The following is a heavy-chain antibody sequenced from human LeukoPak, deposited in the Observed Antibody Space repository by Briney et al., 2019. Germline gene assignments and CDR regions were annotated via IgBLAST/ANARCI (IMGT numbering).Heavy chain of an antibody. D-gene: IGHD5-12*01. CDR1: GFTFSSYA. Sequence: GGSLRLSCAASGFTFSSYAMHWVRQAPGKGLEWVSSISSSSSYIYYADSVKGRFTISRDNAKNSLYLQMNSLRAEDTAVYYCARDFSGGYDFDQYFDYWGQGTLVTVSS. CDR2: ISSSSSYI. V-gene: IGHV3-21*01. J-gene: IGHJ4*02. CDR3: ARDFSGGYDFDQYFDY.